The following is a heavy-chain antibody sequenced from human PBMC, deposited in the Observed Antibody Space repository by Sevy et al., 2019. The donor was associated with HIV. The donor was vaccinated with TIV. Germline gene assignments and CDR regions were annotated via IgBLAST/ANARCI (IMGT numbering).Heavy chain of an antibody. CDR3: ARVPGYCSGGNCGMDV. CDR2: ISYDGSNK. CDR1: GFTFSSYA. D-gene: IGHD2-15*01. V-gene: IGHV3-30*04. J-gene: IGHJ6*02. Sequence: GGSLRLSCAASGFTFSSYAMHWVRQAPGKGLEWVAVISYDGSNKYYADSVKGRFTISRDNSKNTLYLQMNSLRAEDTAVYYCARVPGYCSGGNCGMDVWGQGTTVTISS.